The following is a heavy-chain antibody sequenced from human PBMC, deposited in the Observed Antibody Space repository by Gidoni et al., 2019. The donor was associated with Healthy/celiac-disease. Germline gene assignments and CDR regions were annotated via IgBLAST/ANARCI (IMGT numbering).Heavy chain of an antibody. Sequence: QVQLQQWGAGLLKPSETLSLTCAVYGGSFSGYYWSWRRQPPGKGLEWIGEINHSGSTNYNPSLKSRVTISVDTSKNQFSLKLSSVTAADTAVYYCARGRWFLTYYYGSGSPTANNWFDPWGQGTLVTVSS. CDR2: INHSGST. CDR3: ARGRWFLTYYYGSGSPTANNWFDP. D-gene: IGHD3-10*01. CDR1: GGSFSGYY. V-gene: IGHV4-34*01. J-gene: IGHJ5*02.